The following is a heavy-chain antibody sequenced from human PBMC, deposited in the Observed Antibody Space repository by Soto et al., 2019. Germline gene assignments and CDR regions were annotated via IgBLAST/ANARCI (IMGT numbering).Heavy chain of an antibody. Sequence: EVQLLQSGGGLVQPGGSLRLSCEASGFSFTFYAMSWVRQAPGKGLEWVSAIRGNGATTFYADSMKGRFTISRDNSRDTLYLQMNRLRAEDTAVYFCAREQCSPLDRYCADGGVDWVDPWGRGTLVTVSS. CDR1: GFSFTFYA. V-gene: IGHV3-23*01. D-gene: IGHD2-8*01. CDR2: IRGNGATT. CDR3: AREQCSPLDRYCADGGVDWVDP. J-gene: IGHJ5*02.